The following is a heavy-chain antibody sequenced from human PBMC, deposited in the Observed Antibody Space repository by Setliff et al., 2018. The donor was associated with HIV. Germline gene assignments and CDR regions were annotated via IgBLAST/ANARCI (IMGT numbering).Heavy chain of an antibody. CDR3: TTEQLLWFGEDY. V-gene: IGHV3-21*03. J-gene: IGHJ4*02. Sequence: PGGSLRLSCAASGFTFSSYSMNWVRQAPGKGLEWVSSISSSSSYIYYADSVKGRFTISRDNAKNSLYLQMNSLKTEDTAVYYCTTEQLLWFGEDYWGQGTLVTVSS. D-gene: IGHD3-10*01. CDR2: ISSSSSYI. CDR1: GFTFSSYS.